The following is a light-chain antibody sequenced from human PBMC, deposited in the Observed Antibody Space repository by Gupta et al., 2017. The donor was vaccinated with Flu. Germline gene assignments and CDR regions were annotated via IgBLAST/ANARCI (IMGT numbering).Light chain of an antibody. V-gene: IGLV2-14*01. J-gene: IGLJ1*01. CDR2: EVS. CDR3: SSYTSSSTPSV. CDR1: RDVGGYNY. Sequence: RDVGGYNYVSWYQQHRGKAPKLMIYEVSNRPSGVSNRFSGSKSGNTASLTISGLQAEDEADYYCSSYTSSSTPSVFGTATKFTVL.